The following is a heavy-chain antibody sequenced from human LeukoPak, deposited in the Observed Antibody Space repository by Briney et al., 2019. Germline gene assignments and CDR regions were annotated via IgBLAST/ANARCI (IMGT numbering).Heavy chain of an antibody. CDR1: GGYSSSYY. CDR2: IYHSGST. D-gene: IGHD3-3*01. CDR3: ARQITTFGVVAPREFDY. Sequence: SETPSLTCTVFGGYSSSYYWSWIRQPPGKGLEWIGCIYHSGSTDYNPSLKSRVTISVDTSKKQFSLKLSSATAADTAVYYCARQITTFGVVAPREFDYWGQGTLVTVSS. J-gene: IGHJ4*02. V-gene: IGHV4-59*08.